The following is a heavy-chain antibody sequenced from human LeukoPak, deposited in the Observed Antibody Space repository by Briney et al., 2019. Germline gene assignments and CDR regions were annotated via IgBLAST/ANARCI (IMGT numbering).Heavy chain of an antibody. J-gene: IGHJ6*02. D-gene: IGHD1-26*01. V-gene: IGHV4-34*01. CDR2: NNHSGST. Sequence: SETLSLTCAVYGGSFSGYYWSWIRQPPGKGLEWIGENNHSGSTNYNPSLKSRVTISVDTSKNQFSLKLSSVTAADTAVYYCARGRVGATRGYYYYGMDVWGQGTTVTVSS. CDR1: GGSFSGYY. CDR3: ARGRVGATRGYYYYGMDV.